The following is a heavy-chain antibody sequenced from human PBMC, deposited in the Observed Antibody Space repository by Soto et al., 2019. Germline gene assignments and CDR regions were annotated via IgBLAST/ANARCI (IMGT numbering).Heavy chain of an antibody. D-gene: IGHD4-17*01. Sequence: QVQLVESGGGVVQPGRSLRLSCAASGFTFSSYAMHWVRQAPGKGLERVAVISYDGSNKYYADSVKGRFTISRDNSKNTLYLQMNSLRAEDTAVYYCARDPIHDYGDYWDWFDPWGQGTLVTVSS. J-gene: IGHJ5*02. CDR3: ARDPIHDYGDYWDWFDP. V-gene: IGHV3-30-3*01. CDR1: GFTFSSYA. CDR2: ISYDGSNK.